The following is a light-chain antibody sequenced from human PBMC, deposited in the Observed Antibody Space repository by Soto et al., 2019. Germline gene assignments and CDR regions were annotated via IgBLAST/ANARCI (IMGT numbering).Light chain of an antibody. CDR3: SSYVGSGARVV. CDR2: EGT. Sequence: QSALTQPASVSGSPGQSITISCTRSSPDFDNYNLVSWYQHCPDKAPKLIVYEGTKRPSEISNRFSASESDSTASLTISRLQPEDEADYYCSSYVGSGARVVFGGGTQLTVL. J-gene: IGLJ2*01. V-gene: IGLV2-23*01. CDR1: SPDFDNYNL.